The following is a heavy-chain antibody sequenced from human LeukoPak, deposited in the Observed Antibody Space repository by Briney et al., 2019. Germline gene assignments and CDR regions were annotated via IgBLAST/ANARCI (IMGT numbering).Heavy chain of an antibody. V-gene: IGHV4-31*03. Sequence: SETLSLTCTVSGGSISSGGYYWSWIRQHPGKGLEWIGYIYYSGSTYYNPSLKSRVTISVDTSKNQFSLKLSSVTAADTAVYYCARDSSIYCSGGSCLFAFDIWGQGTMVTVSS. J-gene: IGHJ3*02. CDR2: IYYSGST. CDR3: ARDSSIYCSGGSCLFAFDI. D-gene: IGHD2-15*01. CDR1: GGSISSGGYY.